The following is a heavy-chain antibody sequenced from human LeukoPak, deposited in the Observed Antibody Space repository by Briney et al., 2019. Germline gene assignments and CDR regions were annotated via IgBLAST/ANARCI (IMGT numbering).Heavy chain of an antibody. J-gene: IGHJ6*04. CDR1: GFTFSSYW. Sequence: QPGGSLRLSCAASGFTFSSYWMHWVRQAPGKGLVWVSRINSDGSSTSYADSVKGRFTISRDNAKNTLYLQMNSLRAEDTAVYYCVRDGGRRMIHYGMDVWGKGTTVTVSS. CDR2: INSDGSST. V-gene: IGHV3-74*01. CDR3: VRDGGRRMIHYGMDV. D-gene: IGHD2-15*01.